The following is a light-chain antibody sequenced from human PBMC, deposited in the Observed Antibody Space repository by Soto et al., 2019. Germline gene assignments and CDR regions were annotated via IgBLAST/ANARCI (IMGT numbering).Light chain of an antibody. V-gene: IGLV2-14*01. CDR3: SSYSSTKTRV. CDR2: EVR. Sequence: QAVLTQPASVSGSPGQSITISCIGTSSDVGNYNYVSWYQHHPGKAPKVMIYEVRNRPSGVSNRFSGSKSGNTASLTISGLQAEDEADYYCSSYSSTKTRVFGTGTKVTVL. J-gene: IGLJ1*01. CDR1: SSDVGNYNY.